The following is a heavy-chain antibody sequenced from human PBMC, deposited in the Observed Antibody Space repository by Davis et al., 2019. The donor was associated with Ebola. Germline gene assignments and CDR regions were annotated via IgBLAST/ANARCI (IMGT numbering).Heavy chain of an antibody. Sequence: GESLKISCAASGFTFSSYSMNWVRQAPGKGLEWVSAISGSGGSTYYADSVKGRFTISRDNSKNTVDLQMTRLRGEDTAVYYCARDRRGTYYFDQWGQGAVVVVSS. CDR3: ARDRRGTYYFDQ. J-gene: IGHJ4*02. CDR1: GFTFSSYS. D-gene: IGHD1-26*01. CDR2: ISGSGGST. V-gene: IGHV3-23*01.